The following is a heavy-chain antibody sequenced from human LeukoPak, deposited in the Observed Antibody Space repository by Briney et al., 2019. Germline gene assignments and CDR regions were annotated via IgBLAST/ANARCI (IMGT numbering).Heavy chain of an antibody. Sequence: SETLSLTCTVSGGSISSSSYYWGWIRQPPGKGLEWIGSIYYSGSTYYNPSLKSRVTISVDTSKNQFSLKLSSVTAADTAVYYCARGGYYPYYYYYYYMDVWGKGTTVTISS. CDR2: IYYSGST. CDR1: GGSISSSSYY. CDR3: ARGGYYPYYYYYYYMDV. J-gene: IGHJ6*03. D-gene: IGHD2-21*01. V-gene: IGHV4-39*07.